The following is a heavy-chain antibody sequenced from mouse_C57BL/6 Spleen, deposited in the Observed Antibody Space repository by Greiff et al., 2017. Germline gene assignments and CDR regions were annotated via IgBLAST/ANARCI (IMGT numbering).Heavy chain of an antibody. D-gene: IGHD1-1*01. CDR1: GFTFSSYA. Sequence: EVKLQESGGGLVKPGGSLKLSCAASGFTFSSYAMSWVRQTPEKRLEWVATISDGGSYTYYPDNVKGRFTISRDNAKNNLYLQMSHLKSEDTAMYYCARENNYGSSYGYWGQGTTLTVSS. CDR2: ISDGGSYT. J-gene: IGHJ2*01. V-gene: IGHV5-4*01. CDR3: ARENNYGSSYGY.